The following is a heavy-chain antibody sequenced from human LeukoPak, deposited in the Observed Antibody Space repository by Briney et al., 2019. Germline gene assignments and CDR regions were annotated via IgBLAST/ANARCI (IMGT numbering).Heavy chain of an antibody. CDR2: IYYSGST. D-gene: IGHD2-2*02. Sequence: SETLSLTCTVSGGSISSGDYYWSWIRQPPGKGLEWIGYIYYSGSTYYNPSLKSRVTISEDTSKNQFSLKLSPVTAADTAVYYCARVRYCSSTSCYKEGYFDYWGQGTLVTVSS. J-gene: IGHJ4*02. CDR3: ARVRYCSSTSCYKEGYFDY. CDR1: GGSISSGDYY. V-gene: IGHV4-30-4*08.